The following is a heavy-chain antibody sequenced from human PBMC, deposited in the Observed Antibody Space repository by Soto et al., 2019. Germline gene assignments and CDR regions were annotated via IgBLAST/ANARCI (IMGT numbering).Heavy chain of an antibody. CDR2: IWYDGSNK. J-gene: IGHJ4*02. D-gene: IGHD5-18*01. Sequence: QVQLVESGGGVVQPGKSLRLSCAASGFTFSTYGMHWVRQAPGKGLEWVAVIWYDGSNKYHGDSLKGRFTISRDNSKNNLYLQINNLRAEDTAVYYCGRDGALGDRAVVDSWGQATVVTVSS. CDR3: GRDGALGDRAVVDS. CDR1: GFTFSTYG. V-gene: IGHV3-33*01.